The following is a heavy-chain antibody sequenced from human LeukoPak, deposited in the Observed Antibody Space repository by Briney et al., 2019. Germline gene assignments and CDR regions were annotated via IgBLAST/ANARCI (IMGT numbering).Heavy chain of an antibody. CDR1: GGSISSTSYY. Sequence: PSETLSLTCTVSGGSISSTSYYWGWIRQPPGKGLEWIASIYYSGSTYYNPSLKSRVTISVDTSKNQFSLKLSSVTAADTAVYYCARYPTMGGFDYWGQGTLVTVSS. CDR3: ARYPTMGGFDY. D-gene: IGHD3-16*01. V-gene: IGHV4-39*07. CDR2: IYYSGST. J-gene: IGHJ4*02.